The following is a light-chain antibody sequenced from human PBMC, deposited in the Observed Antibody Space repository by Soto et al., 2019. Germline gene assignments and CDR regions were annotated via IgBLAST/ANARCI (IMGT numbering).Light chain of an antibody. CDR1: HSDVGGFDY. J-gene: IGLJ1*01. CDR2: DVR. Sequence: QSALIQPASVSGSPGQSITISCTGTHSDVGGFDYVSWFQQYPGRAPKLLIFDVRDRPSGVSNRFSGSKSGNTASLPVSGLQAADEADYFCKSYAGSNTYVFGSGTKLTVL. V-gene: IGLV2-14*03. CDR3: KSYAGSNTYV.